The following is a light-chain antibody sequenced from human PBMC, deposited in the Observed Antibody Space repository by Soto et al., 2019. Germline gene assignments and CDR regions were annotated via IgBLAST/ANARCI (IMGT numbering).Light chain of an antibody. V-gene: IGLV7-46*01. Sequence: QSVVTQEPSLTVSPGGTVTLTCGSSDGPVTSGHYPYWYQQRPGQVPRTLIYNTMNRQSWAPARFSGSLVGVKAALTLSGAQPEDEADYYCLLTYSGGRVFGGGTKLTVL. CDR1: DGPVTSGHY. CDR3: LLTYSGGRV. CDR2: NTM. J-gene: IGLJ2*01.